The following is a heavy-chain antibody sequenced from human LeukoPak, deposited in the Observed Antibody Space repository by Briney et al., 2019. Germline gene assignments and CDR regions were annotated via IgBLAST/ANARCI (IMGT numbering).Heavy chain of an antibody. D-gene: IGHD3-22*01. Sequence: PSETLSLTCTVSGGSISSYYWSWIRQPPGKGLEWIGYIYYSGSTNYNPSLKSRVTISVDTSKNQFSLKLSSVTAADTAVYYRARDFTMIAFRYFDLWGRGTLVTVSS. CDR2: IYYSGST. J-gene: IGHJ2*01. CDR1: GGSISSYY. CDR3: ARDFTMIAFRYFDL. V-gene: IGHV4-59*12.